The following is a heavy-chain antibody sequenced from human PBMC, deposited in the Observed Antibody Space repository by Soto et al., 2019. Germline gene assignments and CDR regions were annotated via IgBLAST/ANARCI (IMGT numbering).Heavy chain of an antibody. CDR1: GFTFSSYW. V-gene: IGHV3-74*01. Sequence: GGSLRLSCAASGFTFSSYWMHWVRQAPGKGLVWVSRINSDGSSTSYADSVKGRFTISRDNAKNTLYLQMNSLRAEDTAVYYCARMVGPITIFGVVTADFYYYMDVWGKGTTVTVSS. J-gene: IGHJ6*03. CDR2: INSDGSST. D-gene: IGHD3-3*01. CDR3: ARMVGPITIFGVVTADFYYYMDV.